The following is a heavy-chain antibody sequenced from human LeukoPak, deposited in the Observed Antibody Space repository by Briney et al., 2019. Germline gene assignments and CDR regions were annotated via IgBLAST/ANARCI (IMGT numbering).Heavy chain of an antibody. V-gene: IGHV4-59*12. D-gene: IGHD1-1*01. J-gene: IGHJ5*02. CDR3: ARTSGWNDA. CDR1: GGSISSYY. Sequence: SETLSLTCTVSGGSISSYYWSWIRQPPGKGLEWIGYIYHSGSTYYSPSLKSRVTISVDRSKNQFSLKLSSVTAADTAVYYCARTSGWNDAWGQGTLVTVSS. CDR2: IYHSGST.